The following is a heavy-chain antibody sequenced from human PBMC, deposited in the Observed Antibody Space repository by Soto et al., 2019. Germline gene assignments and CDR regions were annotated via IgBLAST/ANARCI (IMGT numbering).Heavy chain of an antibody. D-gene: IGHD5-12*01. CDR1: GFTFSSYG. J-gene: IGHJ6*02. CDR3: ARPRGGYPYYHYGMDV. CDR2: ISYDGSNK. V-gene: IGHV3-30*03. Sequence: SGGSLRLSCAASGFTFSSYGMHWVRQSPGKGLEWVAFISYDGSNKYYADSVKGRFTISRDISKNTLYLQMISLRGEDTAVYYCARPRGGYPYYHYGMDVWGQGTTVTVSS.